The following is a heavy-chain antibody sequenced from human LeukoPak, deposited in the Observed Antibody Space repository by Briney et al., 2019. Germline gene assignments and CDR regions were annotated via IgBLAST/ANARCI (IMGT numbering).Heavy chain of an antibody. CDR3: ASTSGPKGY. V-gene: IGHV3-48*03. CDR2: ISSSGSTI. J-gene: IGHJ4*02. D-gene: IGHD1-1*01. Sequence: GGSLRLSCAASGSTFSSYEMNWVRQAPGKGLEWVSYISSSGSTIYYADSVKGRFTISRDNAKNSLYLQMNSLRAEDTAVYYCASTSGPKGYWGQGTLVTVSS. CDR1: GSTFSSYE.